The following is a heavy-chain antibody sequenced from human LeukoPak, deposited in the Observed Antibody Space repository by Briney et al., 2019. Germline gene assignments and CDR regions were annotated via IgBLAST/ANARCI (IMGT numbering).Heavy chain of an antibody. CDR2: IYYSGSA. CDR3: ARIQTGASDY. Sequence: PSETLSLTCTVSGGSISSYYWSWIRQPPGKGLEWIGYIYYSGSASYNPSLKSRVTISVDTSKNQFSLKLSSVTAADTAVYYCARIQTGASDYWGQGTLVTVSS. V-gene: IGHV4-59*01. CDR1: GGSISSYY. J-gene: IGHJ4*02. D-gene: IGHD1-1*01.